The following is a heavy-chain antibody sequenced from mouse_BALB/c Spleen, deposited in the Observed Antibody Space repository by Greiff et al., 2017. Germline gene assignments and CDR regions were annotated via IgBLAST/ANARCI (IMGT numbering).Heavy chain of an antibody. V-gene: IGHV1-87*01. D-gene: IGHD2-2*01. Sequence: VQRVESGAELARPGASVKLSCKASGYTFTSYWMQWVKQRPGQGLEWIGAIYPGDGDTRYTQKFKGKATLTADKSSSTAYMQLSSLASEDSAVYYCARGGYDVNWFAYWGQGTLVTVSA. CDR1: GYTFTSYW. CDR3: ARGGYDVNWFAY. CDR2: IYPGDGDT. J-gene: IGHJ3*01.